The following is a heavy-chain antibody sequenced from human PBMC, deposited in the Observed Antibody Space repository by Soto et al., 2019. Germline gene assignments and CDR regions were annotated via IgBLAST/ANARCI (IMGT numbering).Heavy chain of an antibody. CDR2: TYYRSKWYN. J-gene: IGHJ6*03. CDR1: GDSVSSNSAA. Sequence: PSQTLSLTCAISGDSVSSNSAAWNWIRQSPSRGLEWLGRTYYRSKWYNDYAVSVKSRITINPDTSKNQFSLQLNSVTPEDTAVYYCARGRWDLGPYYYYMDVWGKGTTVTVSS. V-gene: IGHV6-1*01. D-gene: IGHD1-26*01. CDR3: ARGRWDLGPYYYYMDV.